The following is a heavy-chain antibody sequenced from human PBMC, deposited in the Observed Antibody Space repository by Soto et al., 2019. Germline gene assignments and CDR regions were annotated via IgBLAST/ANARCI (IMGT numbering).Heavy chain of an antibody. Sequence: TGWSLRLSCAASGFKFSNYAMSWVRQAPGKGLEWVSLISATGGGTYYADSVKGRFTISRDNSHNTLYLQVHSLTAEDTAAYYCAKDRRAGGNSAFYFDFWGQGAQVTVSS. CDR3: AKDRRAGGNSAFYFDF. CDR1: GFKFSNYA. J-gene: IGHJ4*02. V-gene: IGHV3-23*01. CDR2: ISATGGGT. D-gene: IGHD3-16*01.